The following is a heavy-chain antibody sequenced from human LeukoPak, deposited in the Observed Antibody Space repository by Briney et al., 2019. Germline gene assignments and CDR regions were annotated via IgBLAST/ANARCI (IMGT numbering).Heavy chain of an antibody. J-gene: IGHJ3*02. CDR2: MNPNSGNT. CDR1: GYTFTSYD. Sequence: GASVKVSCKASGYTFTSYDINWERQATGQGLEWMGWMNPNSGNTGYAQKFQGRVTMTRNTSISTAYMELSSLRSEDTAVYYCARSYSSSFGDAFDIWGQGTMVTVSS. V-gene: IGHV1-8*01. CDR3: ARSYSSSFGDAFDI. D-gene: IGHD6-13*01.